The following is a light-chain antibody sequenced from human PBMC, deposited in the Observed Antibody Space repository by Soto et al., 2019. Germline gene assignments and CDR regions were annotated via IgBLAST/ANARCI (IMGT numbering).Light chain of an antibody. CDR1: QSVSSN. J-gene: IGKJ5*01. CDR2: GTS. CDR3: QQRSYPIT. Sequence: EIVMTQSPATLSVSPGERATLSCRASQSVSSNLAWYQLKFGQAPRLLIYGTSTRATGIPARFSGSGSGTDFTLTISSLQSEDFAVYFCQQRSYPITFGQGTRLEIK. V-gene: IGKV3D-15*01.